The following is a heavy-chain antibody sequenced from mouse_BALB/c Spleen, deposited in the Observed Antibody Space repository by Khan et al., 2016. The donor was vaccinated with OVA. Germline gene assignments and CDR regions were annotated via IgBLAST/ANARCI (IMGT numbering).Heavy chain of an antibody. J-gene: IGHJ4*01. Sequence: QVQLQQSGPGLVPPSQSLSITCTVSGFSFTSYGVHWVRQPPGKGLEWLGIICGGGGTNYHSALISRLSISKDNSKSQVFLILNSLQTDDTATYXCASGSDDSYDRYAMDYWGQGTSVTVSS. D-gene: IGHD2-12*01. CDR3: ASGSDDSYDRYAMDY. CDR2: ICGGGGT. V-gene: IGHV2-3*01. CDR1: GFSFTSYG.